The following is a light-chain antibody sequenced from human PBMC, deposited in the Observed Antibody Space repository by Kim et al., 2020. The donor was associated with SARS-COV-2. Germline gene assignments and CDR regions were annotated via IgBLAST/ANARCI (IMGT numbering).Light chain of an antibody. CDR2: AAS. CDR3: QQTYISSFT. J-gene: IGKJ3*01. Sequence: ASVGDRVTITCRTSQNINSHLNWYHQKPGRAPKLLIYAASTLQGGVPSRFSGSGSETDFTLTISSLQPEDFATYFCQQTYISSFTFGPGTKVDIK. V-gene: IGKV1-39*01. CDR1: QNINSH.